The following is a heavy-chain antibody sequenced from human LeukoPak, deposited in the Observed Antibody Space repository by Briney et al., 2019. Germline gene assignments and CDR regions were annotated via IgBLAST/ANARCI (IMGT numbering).Heavy chain of an antibody. V-gene: IGHV1-2*02. CDR1: GYTFTDYY. Sequence: ASVKVSCKASGYTFTDYYIHWVRQAPGQGLEWMGWINPNSGGTNYAQKFQGRVTMTRDTSISAAYMDLSRLISDDTAVYYCARFDQVSETAGGYWGQGTLVTVSS. CDR2: INPNSGGT. D-gene: IGHD5/OR15-5a*01. J-gene: IGHJ4*02. CDR3: ARFDQVSETAGGY.